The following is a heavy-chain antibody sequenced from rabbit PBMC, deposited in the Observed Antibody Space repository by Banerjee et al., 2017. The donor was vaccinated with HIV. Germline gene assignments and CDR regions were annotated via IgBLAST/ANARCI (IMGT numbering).Heavy chain of an antibody. Sequence: QSLEESGGDLVKPGASLTLTCTASRFTLSSYWMCWVRQAPGKGLEWIACIDAGSSGNTWYATWAKGRFTISRGTSLNTVDLKMTSLTAADTATYFCAREQSYSFNLWGQGTLVTVS. CDR1: RFTLSSYW. V-gene: IGHV1S40*01. CDR3: AREQSYSFNL. CDR2: IDAGSSGNT. J-gene: IGHJ4*01.